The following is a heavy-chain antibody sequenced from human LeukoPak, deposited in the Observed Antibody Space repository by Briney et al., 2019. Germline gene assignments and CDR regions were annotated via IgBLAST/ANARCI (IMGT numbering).Heavy chain of an antibody. CDR1: GFTVSSNY. J-gene: IGHJ4*02. CDR2: IYSGGST. CDR3: ARGIIRPGLYYFDY. Sequence: GGSLRLSCAASGFTVSSNYMSWVRQAPGKGLEWVSVIYSGGSTYYADSVKGRFTISRDNSKNTLYLQMNSLRAEGTAVYYCARGIIRPGLYYFDYWGQGTLVTVSS. V-gene: IGHV3-53*01. D-gene: IGHD1-14*01.